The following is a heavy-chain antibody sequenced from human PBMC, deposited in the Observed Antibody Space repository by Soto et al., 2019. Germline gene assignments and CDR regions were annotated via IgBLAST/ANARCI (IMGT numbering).Heavy chain of an antibody. Sequence: QVQLQQWGAGLVKPSETLSLTCSAFGGSFSGYFCNWIRQSPGQGLEWIGEISHTGRTKYNPSLQTRVTISVDTSKSHFSLNVTSVTAADTAVYYCARGYGDFRQWGQGVHVTVSS. J-gene: IGHJ4*02. CDR2: ISHTGRT. CDR3: ARGYGDFRQ. D-gene: IGHD4-17*01. CDR1: GGSFSGYF. V-gene: IGHV4-34*02.